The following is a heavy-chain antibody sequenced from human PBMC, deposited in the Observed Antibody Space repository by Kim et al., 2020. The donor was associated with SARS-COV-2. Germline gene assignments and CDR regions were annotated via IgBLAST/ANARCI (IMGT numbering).Heavy chain of an antibody. CDR1: GASVTNSHYY. CDR3: ARVRPSGHYFDY. D-gene: IGHD6-6*01. J-gene: IGHJ4*02. CDR2: IYYTGTT. V-gene: IGHV4-31*03. Sequence: SETLSLTCSVSGASVTNSHYYWSWLRQSPGKGLEWIGEIYYTGTTYFNPSLKSRVTVSLDTSQNKFSLKMTSVTAADTAIYFCARVRPSGHYFDYWGQGTPVTVSS.